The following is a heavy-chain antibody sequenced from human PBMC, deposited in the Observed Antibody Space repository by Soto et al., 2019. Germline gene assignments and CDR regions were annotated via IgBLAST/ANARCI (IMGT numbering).Heavy chain of an antibody. CDR3: ARDGGYSGYDSPPNY. CDR2: ISYDGSNK. J-gene: IGHJ4*02. V-gene: IGHV3-30-3*01. CDR1: GFTFSSYA. D-gene: IGHD5-12*01. Sequence: GGSLRLSCAASGFTFSSYAMHWVRQAPGKGLEWVAVISYDGSNKYYADSVKGRFTISRDNSKNTLYLQMNSLRAEDTAVYYCARDGGYSGYDSPPNYWGQGTLVTVSS.